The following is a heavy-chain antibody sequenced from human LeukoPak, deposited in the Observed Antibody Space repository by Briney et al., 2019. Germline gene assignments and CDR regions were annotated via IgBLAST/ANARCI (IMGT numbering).Heavy chain of an antibody. CDR2: IIPIFGIA. CDR1: GGTFSSYA. CDR3: ARDGTAMVPY. V-gene: IGHV1-69*04. Sequence: SVKVSCKASGGTFSSYAISWVRQAPGQGLEWMGRIIPIFGIANYAQKFQGRVTVTADKSTSTAYMELSSLRSEDTAVYYCARDGTAMVPYWGQGTLVTVSS. D-gene: IGHD5-18*01. J-gene: IGHJ4*02.